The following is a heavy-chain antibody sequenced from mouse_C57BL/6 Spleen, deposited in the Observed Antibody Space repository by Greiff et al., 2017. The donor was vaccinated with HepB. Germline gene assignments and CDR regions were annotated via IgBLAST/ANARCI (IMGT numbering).Heavy chain of an antibody. J-gene: IGHJ3*01. CDR2: INPNNGGT. CDR3: ARPNYGSWFAY. Sequence: EVQLQESGPELVKPGASVKMSCKASGYTFTDYNMHWVKQSHGKSLEWIGYINPNNGGTSYNQKFKGKATLTVNKSSSTAYMELRSLTSEDSAVYYCARPNYGSWFAYWGQRTLVTVSA. CDR1: GYTFTDYN. V-gene: IGHV1-22*01. D-gene: IGHD2-2*01.